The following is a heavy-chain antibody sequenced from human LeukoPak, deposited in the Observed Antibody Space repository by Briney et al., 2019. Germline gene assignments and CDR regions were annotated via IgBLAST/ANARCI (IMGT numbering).Heavy chain of an antibody. D-gene: IGHD3-3*01. Sequence: ASVKVSCKASGYTFTGYYMHWGRQAPGQGLEWMGWINPNSGGTNYAQKFQGRVTMTRDTSISTAYMELSRLRSDDTAVYYCARVYDFWSDYYGMDVWGQGTTVTVSS. V-gene: IGHV1-2*02. CDR1: GYTFTGYY. CDR3: ARVYDFWSDYYGMDV. CDR2: INPNSGGT. J-gene: IGHJ6*02.